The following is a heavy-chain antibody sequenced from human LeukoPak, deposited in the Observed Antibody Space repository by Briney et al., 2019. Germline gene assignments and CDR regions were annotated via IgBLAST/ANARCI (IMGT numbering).Heavy chain of an antibody. D-gene: IGHD2-2*01. V-gene: IGHV3-30-3*01. CDR3: ARGAVGLFCSSTSCSRGHLDY. J-gene: IGHJ4*02. Sequence: GGSLRLSCAASGFTFSSYAMHWVRQAPGKGLEWVAVISYDGSNKYYADSVKGRFTISRDNSKNTLYLQMNSLRAEDTAVYYRARGAVGLFCSSTSCSRGHLDYWGQGTLVTVSS. CDR2: ISYDGSNK. CDR1: GFTFSSYA.